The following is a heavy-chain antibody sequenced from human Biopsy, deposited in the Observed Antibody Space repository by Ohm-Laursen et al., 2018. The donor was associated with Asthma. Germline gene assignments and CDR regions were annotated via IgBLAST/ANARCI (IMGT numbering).Heavy chain of an antibody. Sequence: GQTLSLTCAASGFTFSSYAMHWVRQAPGKGLEWVAVISYDGSNKYYADSVKGRFTISRGNSKNTLYLQMNSLRAEDTAVYYCAREGIAVAHFDYWGQGTLVTVSS. CDR2: ISYDGSNK. D-gene: IGHD6-19*01. J-gene: IGHJ4*02. CDR3: AREGIAVAHFDY. V-gene: IGHV3-30-3*01. CDR1: GFTFSSYA.